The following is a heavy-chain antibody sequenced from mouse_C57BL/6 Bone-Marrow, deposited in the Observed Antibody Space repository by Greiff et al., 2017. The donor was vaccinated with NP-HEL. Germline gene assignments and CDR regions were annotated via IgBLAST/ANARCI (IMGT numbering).Heavy chain of an antibody. V-gene: IGHV1-42*01. D-gene: IGHD1-1*01. Sequence: EVQLQQSGPELVKPGASVKISCKASGYSFTGYYMNWVKQSPEKSLEWIGEINPSTGGTTYNQKFKAKATLTVDKSSSTAYMQLKSLTSEDSAVYYCARLLLRWDYFGYWGQGTTLTVSS. J-gene: IGHJ2*01. CDR2: INPSTGGT. CDR1: GYSFTGYY. CDR3: ARLLLRWDYFGY.